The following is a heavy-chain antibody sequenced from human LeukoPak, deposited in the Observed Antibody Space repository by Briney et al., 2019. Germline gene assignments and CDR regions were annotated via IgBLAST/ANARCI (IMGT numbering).Heavy chain of an antibody. CDR2: IYSGGST. V-gene: IGHV3-66*01. J-gene: IGHJ3*02. D-gene: IGHD1-26*01. CDR3: ARAHSGSHYRFGAFDI. CDR1: GFTVSSNY. Sequence: PGGSLRLSCAASGFTVSSNYMSWVRQAPGKGLEWVSVIYSGGSTYYADSVKGGFTISRDNSKNTLYLQMNSLRAEDTAVYYCARAHSGSHYRFGAFDIWGQGTMVTVSS.